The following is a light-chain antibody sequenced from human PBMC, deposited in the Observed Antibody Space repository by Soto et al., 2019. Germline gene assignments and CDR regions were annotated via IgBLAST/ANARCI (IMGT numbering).Light chain of an antibody. J-gene: IGLJ3*02. Sequence: QSVLTQPPSVSSASGLKVTISCSGSTSNIGNNYVSWYQQLPGTAPKLLIYDNNRRPSGIPDRFSASKSGTSATLGITGLQIGYEADYYCATWDSSLSGGVFGGGTKVTVL. CDR3: ATWDSSLSGGV. CDR1: TSNIGNNY. V-gene: IGLV1-51*01. CDR2: DNN.